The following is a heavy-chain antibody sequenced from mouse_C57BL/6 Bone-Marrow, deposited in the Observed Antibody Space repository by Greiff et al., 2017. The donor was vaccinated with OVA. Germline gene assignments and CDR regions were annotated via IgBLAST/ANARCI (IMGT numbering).Heavy chain of an antibody. CDR3: ASGNCFAY. J-gene: IGHJ3*01. CDR1: YFAFMASA. CDR2: FTMYSDAT. V-gene: IGHV1-49*01. Sequence: LQQSGAELVRPGSSVKLSCKASYFAFMASAMHWVKQRPGHGLEWIGSFTMYSDATEYSENFKGKATLTANTSSSTAYMELSSLTSEDSAVYYCASGNCFAYGGQGTLVTVSA. D-gene: IGHD2-1*01.